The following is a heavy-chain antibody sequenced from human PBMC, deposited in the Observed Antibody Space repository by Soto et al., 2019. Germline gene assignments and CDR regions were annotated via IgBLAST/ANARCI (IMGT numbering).Heavy chain of an antibody. CDR1: GFTFSSYA. D-gene: IGHD2-15*01. Sequence: GGSLRLSCAASGFTFSSYAMHWVRQAPGKGLEWVAVISYDGSNKYYADSVKGRFTISRDNSKNTLYLQMNSLRAEDTAVYYCAREGYLYYYGMDVWGQGTTVTVSS. CDR3: AREGYLYYYGMDV. V-gene: IGHV3-30-3*01. J-gene: IGHJ6*02. CDR2: ISYDGSNK.